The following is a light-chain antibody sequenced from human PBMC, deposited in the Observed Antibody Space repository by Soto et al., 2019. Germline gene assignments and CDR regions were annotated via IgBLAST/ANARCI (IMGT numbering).Light chain of an antibody. CDR2: AAS. Sequence: DIQMTQSPSSLSASVGDRVTITCRASQSISSYLNWYQQKPRKAPKLLMYAASSLPSGVPSRFSGSGSGTDFTLTISSLQPEDVATYYCQQSYSTLLTFGGGTKVEIK. J-gene: IGKJ4*01. CDR3: QQSYSTLLT. CDR1: QSISSY. V-gene: IGKV1-39*01.